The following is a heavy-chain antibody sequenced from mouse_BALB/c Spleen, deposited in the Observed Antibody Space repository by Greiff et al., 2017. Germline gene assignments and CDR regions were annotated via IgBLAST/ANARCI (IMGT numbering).Heavy chain of an antibody. V-gene: IGHV5-6-5*01. J-gene: IGHJ4*01. CDR3: ARGQDYDDPPYAMDY. CDR2: ISSGGST. CDR1: GFTFSSYA. D-gene: IGHD2-4*01. Sequence: EVQVVESGGGLVKPGGSLKLSCAASGFTFSSYAMSWVRQTPEKRLEWVASISSGGSTYYPDSVKGRFTISRDNARNILYLQMSSLRSEDTAMYYCARGQDYDDPPYAMDYWGQGTSVTVSS.